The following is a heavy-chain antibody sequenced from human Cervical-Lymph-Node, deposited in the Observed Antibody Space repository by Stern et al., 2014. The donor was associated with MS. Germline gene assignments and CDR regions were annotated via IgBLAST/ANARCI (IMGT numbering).Heavy chain of an antibody. CDR1: GATFSTNG. V-gene: IGHV1-69*01. D-gene: IGHD4-23*01. J-gene: IGHJ5*02. CDR3: AREHHGGNFAA. CDR2: TVPIFEKS. Sequence: QMQLVQSGAEVKKPGSSVKVSCKVSGATFSTNGISLVRQGPGQGLEWMGATVPIFEKSNYAQRFRGRATITADESTSTAYMELTSLRSEDTGVYYCAREHHGGNFAAWGQGTLVTVSS.